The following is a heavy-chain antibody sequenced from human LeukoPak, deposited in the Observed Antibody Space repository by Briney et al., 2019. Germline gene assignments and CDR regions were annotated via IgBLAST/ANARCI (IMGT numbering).Heavy chain of an antibody. CDR2: IYTSGST. D-gene: IGHD3-16*02. Sequence: SQTLSLTCTVSGGSISSDNYYWSWIRQPAGKGLEWIGRIYTSGSTNYNPSLKSRATISVDTSKNQFSLKLSSVTAADTAVYYCARVSVRAFGEVIKNRSAFDLWGQGTMVTVSS. CDR1: GGSISSDNYY. CDR3: ARVSVRAFGEVIKNRSAFDL. J-gene: IGHJ3*01. V-gene: IGHV4-61*02.